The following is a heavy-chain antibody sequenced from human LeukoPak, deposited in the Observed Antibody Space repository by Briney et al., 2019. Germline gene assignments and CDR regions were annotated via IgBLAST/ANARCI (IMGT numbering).Heavy chain of an antibody. D-gene: IGHD3-10*01. V-gene: IGHV4-4*07. Sequence: SETLSLTCTVSGGSISSYYWSWIRQPAGKGLEWIGRIYTSGSTNYNPSLKSRVTMSVDTSKNQFSLKLSSVTAADTAVYYCARDGLVPVRGSYYGMDVWGQGTTVTVSS. J-gene: IGHJ6*02. CDR3: ARDGLVPVRGSYYGMDV. CDR1: GGSISSYY. CDR2: IYTSGST.